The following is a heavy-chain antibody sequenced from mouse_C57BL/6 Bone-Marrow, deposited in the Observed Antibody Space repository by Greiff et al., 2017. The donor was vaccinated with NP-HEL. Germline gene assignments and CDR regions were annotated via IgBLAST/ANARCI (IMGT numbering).Heavy chain of an antibody. J-gene: IGHJ4*01. CDR2: INPSNSGT. V-gene: IGHV1-19*01. CDR3: ARRGNAMDY. Sequence: VQLQRSGPVLVKPGASVKMSCKASGYTFTDYYMHWVKQSPGQSLEWIGVINPSNSGTSYNQKFKGKATLTVDKSSSTAYMELNSLTSEVSAVYYGARRGNAMDYWGQGTSVTVSA. CDR1: GYTFTDYY.